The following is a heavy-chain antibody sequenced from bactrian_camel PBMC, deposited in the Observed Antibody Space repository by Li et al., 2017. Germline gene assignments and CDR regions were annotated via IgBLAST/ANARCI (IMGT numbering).Heavy chain of an antibody. Sequence: VQLVESGGGSVQPGRSTRLTCTASRYDYRPWCMGWFRQAPGKEREGVAVLWIGGASTTYADSVKGRFIITRDKAKDLVYLQMSGLQPEDTGIYYCAADQLYGTCRDVLDFPARGQGTQVTVS. CDR3: AADQLYGTCRDVLDFPA. D-gene: IGHD6*01. CDR2: LWIGGAST. V-gene: IGHV3S40*01. J-gene: IGHJ4*01. CDR1: RYDYRPWC.